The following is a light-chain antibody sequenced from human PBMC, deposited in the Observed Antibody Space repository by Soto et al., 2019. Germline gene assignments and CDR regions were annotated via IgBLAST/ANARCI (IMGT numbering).Light chain of an antibody. Sequence: EIVLTQSPGTLSLSPGEGATLSCRASQTISSFLAWYQQKRGHAPRLLIHGASNRATGIPDRFNGSGSGTDFTLTITRLEPEDFAVYYCQHYCGTPRTFGQGTQVEVK. V-gene: IGKV3-20*01. CDR3: QHYCGTPRT. CDR2: GAS. J-gene: IGKJ1*01. CDR1: QTISSF.